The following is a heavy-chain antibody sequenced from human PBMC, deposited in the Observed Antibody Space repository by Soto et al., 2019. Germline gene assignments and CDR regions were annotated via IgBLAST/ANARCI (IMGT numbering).Heavy chain of an antibody. CDR3: ARVPAASDRTAFYYVSKFFYFDY. CDR2: ITSSGSFI. V-gene: IGHV3-21*01. CDR1: GFTFSNST. J-gene: IGHJ4*02. D-gene: IGHD3-22*01. Sequence: LRLSCAASGFTFSNSTMNWVRQAPGKGLEWVACITSSGSFIYYADSMKGRFTISRDDAKKSLYLQMNSLRAEDTAVYYCARVPAASDRTAFYYVSKFFYFDYWGRGTQVTVSS.